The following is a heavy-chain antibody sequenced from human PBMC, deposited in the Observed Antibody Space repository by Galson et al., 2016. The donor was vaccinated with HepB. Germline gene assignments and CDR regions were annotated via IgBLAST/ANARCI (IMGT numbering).Heavy chain of an antibody. Sequence: SVKVSCKASGGTFSSFAINWVRQAPGQGLEWMGGIIPIFGTANYAQKFQGRVTVTADESSGTAYMELSSLRSEDTALYYCARASYYYGSGIEYWGQGTLVTVSS. D-gene: IGHD3-10*01. V-gene: IGHV1-69*13. CDR1: GGTFSSFA. J-gene: IGHJ4*02. CDR2: IIPIFGTA. CDR3: ARASYYYGSGIEY.